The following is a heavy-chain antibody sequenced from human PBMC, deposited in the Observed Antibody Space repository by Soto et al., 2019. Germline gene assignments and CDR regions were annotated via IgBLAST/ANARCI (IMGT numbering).Heavy chain of an antibody. CDR1: GFTVSSND. J-gene: IGHJ3*02. D-gene: IGHD6-13*01. Sequence: EVQLVESGGGLVQPGGSLRLSCAASGFTVSSNDMSWVRQAPGKGLEWVSVFYSGGSTYYADSVKGRFTISRDNSKNMLYLQMNSLRAEDTAVYYCAGGSSWHDAFDIWGQGTMVTVSS. CDR3: AGGSSWHDAFDI. V-gene: IGHV3-66*01. CDR2: FYSGGST.